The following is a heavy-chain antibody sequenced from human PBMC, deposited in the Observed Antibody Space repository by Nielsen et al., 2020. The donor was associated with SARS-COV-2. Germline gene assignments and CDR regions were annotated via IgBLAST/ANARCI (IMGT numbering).Heavy chain of an antibody. V-gene: IGHV1-18*01. CDR3: ARSQVVGRSGCVDCAFDI. CDR2: ISAYNGNT. Sequence: ASVKVSCKASGYTFTSYGISWVRQAPGQGLEWMGWISAYNGNTNHAQKLQGRVTMTTDTSTSTAYMELRSLRSDDTAVYYCARSQVVGRSGCVDCAFDIWGQGTMVTVSS. CDR1: GYTFTSYG. D-gene: IGHD6-19*01. J-gene: IGHJ3*02.